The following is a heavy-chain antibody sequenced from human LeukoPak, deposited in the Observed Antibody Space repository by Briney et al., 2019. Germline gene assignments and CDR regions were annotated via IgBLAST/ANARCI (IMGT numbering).Heavy chain of an antibody. CDR1: GGSFSGYY. CDR3: ARRAVAGSFDY. V-gene: IGHV4-34*01. Sequence: SETLSLTCAVYGGSFSGYYWSWLRQPPGKGLEWIGEINHSGSTNYNPSLKSRVTISVDTSKNQFSLKLSSVTAADTAVYYCARRAVAGSFDYWGQGTLVTVSS. D-gene: IGHD6-19*01. CDR2: INHSGST. J-gene: IGHJ4*02.